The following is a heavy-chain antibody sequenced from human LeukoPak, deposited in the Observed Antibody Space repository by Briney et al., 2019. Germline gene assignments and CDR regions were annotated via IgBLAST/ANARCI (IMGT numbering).Heavy chain of an antibody. CDR1: GYSFTSVL. CDR3: ARGEMTTTYNAFDI. Sequence: PGESLKISCKGPGYSFTSVLIGWVRQMPGKGLEWRGIIYPIDAGTTYSPSFQGQVTISADTPLSTAYLQWSSPKASDTAMYYCARGEMTTTYNAFDIWGQGTMVTVSS. CDR2: IYPIDAGT. D-gene: IGHD5-24*01. J-gene: IGHJ3*02. V-gene: IGHV5-51*01.